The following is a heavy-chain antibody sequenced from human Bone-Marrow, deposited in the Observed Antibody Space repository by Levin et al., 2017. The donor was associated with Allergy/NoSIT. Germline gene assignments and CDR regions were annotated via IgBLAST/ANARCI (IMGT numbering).Heavy chain of an antibody. V-gene: IGHV4-30-4*01. Sequence: SQTLSLTCTVSCASVSSGDYYWSWIRQPPGKGPEWIGYIHYSGSTYYNPSLKSRVTMSVDTSENQFSLRLTSVTAADTAVYYCASSDTSRVNYFDCWGQGTLVTVSS. CDR1: CASVSSGDYY. D-gene: IGHD5-18*01. J-gene: IGHJ4*02. CDR2: IHYSGST. CDR3: ASSDTSRVNYFDC.